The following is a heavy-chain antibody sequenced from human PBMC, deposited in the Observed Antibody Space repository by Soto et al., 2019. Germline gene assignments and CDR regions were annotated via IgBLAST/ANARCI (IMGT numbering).Heavy chain of an antibody. CDR1: GGSTSSDNY. Sequence: ASETLSLTCTVSGGSTSSDNYWSWIRQPPGKGLEWIGHIYYSGNTDYNPSLKSRLAISIDTSKKQFSLKLSSVTAADTAVYFCAREGGESSDGLYYFDSWGQGSLVTVSS. CDR2: IYYSGNT. J-gene: IGHJ4*02. D-gene: IGHD3-16*01. V-gene: IGHV4-30-4*01. CDR3: AREGGESSDGLYYFDS.